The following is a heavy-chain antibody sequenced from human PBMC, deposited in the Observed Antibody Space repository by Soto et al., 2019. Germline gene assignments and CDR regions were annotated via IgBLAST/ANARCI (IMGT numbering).Heavy chain of an antibody. J-gene: IGHJ4*02. CDR3: ARADYGDYEFDY. CDR2: IGTAGDT. CDR1: GFTFSSYD. Sequence: PGGSLRLSCAASGFTFSSYDMHWVRQATGKGLEWVSAIGTAGDTYYPGSVKGRFTISRENAKNSLYLQMNSLRAGDTAVYYCARADYGDYEFDYWGQGTLVTVSS. V-gene: IGHV3-13*01. D-gene: IGHD4-17*01.